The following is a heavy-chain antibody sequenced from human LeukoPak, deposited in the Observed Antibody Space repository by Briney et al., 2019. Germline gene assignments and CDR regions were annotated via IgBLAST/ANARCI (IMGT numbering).Heavy chain of an antibody. V-gene: IGHV3-48*01. CDR1: GFTFSSYW. D-gene: IGHD2-15*01. Sequence: GGSLRLSCAASGFTFSSYWMSWVRQAPGKGLEWVSYISSSSSTIYYADSVKGRFTISRDNAKNSLYLQMNSLRAEDTAVYYCARVVRGYCSGGSCYHYYYYYYMDVWGKGTTVTVSS. CDR2: ISSSSSTI. J-gene: IGHJ6*03. CDR3: ARVVRGYCSGGSCYHYYYYYYMDV.